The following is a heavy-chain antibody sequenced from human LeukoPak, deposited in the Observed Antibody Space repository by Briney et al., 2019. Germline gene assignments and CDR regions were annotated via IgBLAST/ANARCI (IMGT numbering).Heavy chain of an antibody. D-gene: IGHD4-17*01. V-gene: IGHV3-48*03. Sequence: LSGGSLRLSCAASGFTFSSYEMNWVRQAPGKGLEWVSYISSSGSTIYYADSVKGRFTISRDNAKNSLYLQMNSLRAEDTAVYYCARMTTVTTAHSAPLDYWGQGTLVTVSS. CDR3: ARMTTVTTAHSAPLDY. CDR1: GFTFSSYE. CDR2: ISSSGSTI. J-gene: IGHJ4*02.